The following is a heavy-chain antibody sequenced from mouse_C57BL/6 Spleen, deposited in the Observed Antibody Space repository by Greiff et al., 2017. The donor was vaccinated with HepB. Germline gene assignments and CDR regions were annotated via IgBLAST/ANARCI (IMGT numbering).Heavy chain of an antibody. Sequence: VQLVESGAELARPGASVKLSCKASGYTFTSYGISWVKQRTGQGLEWIGGIYPRSGNTYYNEKFKGKATLTADKSSSTAYMELRSLTSEDSAVYFCARHYGSSYRYFDVWGTGTTVTVSS. CDR2: IYPRSGNT. J-gene: IGHJ1*03. D-gene: IGHD1-1*01. CDR3: ARHYGSSYRYFDV. CDR1: GYTFTSYG. V-gene: IGHV1-81*01.